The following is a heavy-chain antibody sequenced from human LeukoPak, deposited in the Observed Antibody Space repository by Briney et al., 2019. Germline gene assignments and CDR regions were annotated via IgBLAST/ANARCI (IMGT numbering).Heavy chain of an antibody. V-gene: IGHV4-59*01. CDR1: GGSISSYY. D-gene: IGHD3-22*01. CDR3: ARGGVYYDSSGYIDY. J-gene: IGHJ4*02. CDR2: IYYSGST. Sequence: SETLSLTCTVSGGSISSYYWSWIRQPPGKGLEWIGYIYYSGSTNYNPSLKSRVTISVDTSKNQFSLKLSSVTAADTAVYYCARGGVYYDSSGYIDYWGQGTLVTVSS.